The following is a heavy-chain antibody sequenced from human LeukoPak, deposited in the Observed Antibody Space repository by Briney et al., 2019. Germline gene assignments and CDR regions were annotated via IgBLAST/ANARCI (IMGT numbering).Heavy chain of an antibody. D-gene: IGHD6-13*01. V-gene: IGHV3-7*04. CDR3: ARGAYSTVY. CDR2: IKQDGSEE. J-gene: IGHJ4*02. CDR1: GFTFSSFW. Sequence: GGSLRLSCAASGFTFSSFWMTWVRQAPGKGLEWVANIKQDGSEEYYVDSVKGRFTISRDNAKNSLYLQTNSLRAEDTAVYYCARGAYSTVYWGQGTLVTVSS.